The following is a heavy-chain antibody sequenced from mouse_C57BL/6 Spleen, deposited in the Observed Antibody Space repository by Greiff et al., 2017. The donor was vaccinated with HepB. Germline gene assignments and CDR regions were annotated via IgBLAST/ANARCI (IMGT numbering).Heavy chain of an antibody. CDR2: IDPSDSYT. CDR3: ERSDYYYLGDY. Sequence: VQLQQSGAELVMPGASVKLSCKASGYTFTSYWMHWVKQRPGQGLEWIGEIDPSDSYTNYNQKFKGKSTLTVDKSSSTAYMQLSSLTSEDSAVYCCERSDYYYLGDYWGQGTTLTVSS. J-gene: IGHJ2*01. CDR1: GYTFTSYW. D-gene: IGHD1-1*01. V-gene: IGHV1-69*01.